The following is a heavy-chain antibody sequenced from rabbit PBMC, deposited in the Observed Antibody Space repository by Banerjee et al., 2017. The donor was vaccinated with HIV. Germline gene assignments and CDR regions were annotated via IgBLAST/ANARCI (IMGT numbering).Heavy chain of an antibody. CDR2: IYAGSSGST. CDR3: ARVYATSSGYYNL. V-gene: IGHV1S40*01. Sequence: QSLEESGGDLVKPGASLTLTCTASGFSFSSGYYMCWVRQAPGKGLEWIACIYAGSSGSTYFASWAKGRFTISKTSSTTVTLQMTSLTAADTATYFCARVYATSSGYYNLWGPGTLVTVS. CDR1: GFSFSSGYY. D-gene: IGHD1-1*01. J-gene: IGHJ4*01.